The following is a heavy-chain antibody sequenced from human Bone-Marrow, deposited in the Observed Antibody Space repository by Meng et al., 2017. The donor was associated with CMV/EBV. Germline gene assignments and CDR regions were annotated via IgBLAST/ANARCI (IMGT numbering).Heavy chain of an antibody. CDR1: GFTFSNAW. D-gene: IGHD6-19*01. J-gene: IGHJ4*02. Sequence: SGFTFSNAWMTCVRQAPGKGLEWVGRIKRKSDGGTTDYAAPVKGRFTISRDDSKNTLYLQMNSLKTEDTAVYYCTTYGGYSSGSFFDYWGQGTLVTVSS. CDR3: TTYGGYSSGSFFDY. CDR2: IKRKSDGGTT. V-gene: IGHV3-15*01.